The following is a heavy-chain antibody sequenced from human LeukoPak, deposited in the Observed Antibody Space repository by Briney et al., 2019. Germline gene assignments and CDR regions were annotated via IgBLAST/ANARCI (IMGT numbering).Heavy chain of an antibody. CDR2: IYPGDSDT. CDR1: GYSFTSYW. CDR3: ARHRKGYCSGGSCYSNWFDP. J-gene: IGHJ5*02. Sequence: PGGSLRLSCKGSGYSFTSYWIGWVRQMPGKGLEWMGIIYPGDSDTRYSPSFQGQVTISADKSISTAHLQWSSLKASDTAMYYCARHRKGYCSGGSCYSNWFDPWGQGTLVTVSS. D-gene: IGHD2-15*01. V-gene: IGHV5-51*01.